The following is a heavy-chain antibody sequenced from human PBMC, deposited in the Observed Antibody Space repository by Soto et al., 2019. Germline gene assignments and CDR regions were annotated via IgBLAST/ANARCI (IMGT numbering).Heavy chain of an antibody. Sequence: GGTLRLSCAASGFSFSDYYMTWIRQAPGKGLEWVSYISTSGSAIYDADSVKGRFSISRDNAKDSLYLQMNSLRAEDTAVYYCARLRDYCSGGSCFSGYYYYMDVWGKGTTVTVSS. V-gene: IGHV3-11*01. D-gene: IGHD2-15*01. CDR1: GFSFSDYY. CDR3: ARLRDYCSGGSCFSGYYYYMDV. CDR2: ISTSGSAI. J-gene: IGHJ6*03.